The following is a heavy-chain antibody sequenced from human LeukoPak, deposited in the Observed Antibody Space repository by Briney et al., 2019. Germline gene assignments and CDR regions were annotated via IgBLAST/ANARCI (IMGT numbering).Heavy chain of an antibody. CDR3: ARGVHNYGNFDF. CDR1: GHTFTSYY. CDR2: INPSGGST. V-gene: IGHV1-46*01. D-gene: IGHD5-18*01. J-gene: IGHJ4*02. Sequence: ASVKVSCKASGHTFTSYYMHWVRQAPGQGLEWMGVINPSGGSTNYAQKFQGRVTMTRDTSTSTVYMELRSLRSEGTAVYSCARGVHNYGNFDFWGQGTLVTVSS.